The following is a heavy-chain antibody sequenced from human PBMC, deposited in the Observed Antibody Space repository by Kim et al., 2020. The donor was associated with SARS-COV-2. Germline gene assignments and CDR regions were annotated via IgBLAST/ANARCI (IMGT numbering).Heavy chain of an antibody. J-gene: IGHJ4*01. CDR3: AKGGVRGVIIADFDY. V-gene: IGHV3-23*01. D-gene: IGHD3-10*01. CDR2: ISGSGAET. Sequence: GGSLRLSCAVSGFTFSTYGMTWVRQAPGKGLEWVSSISGSGAETSYGDSVKGRFTISRDNSRNTVYLHMNSLRAEDTAVYYCAKGGVRGVIIADFDYWG. CDR1: GFTFSTYG.